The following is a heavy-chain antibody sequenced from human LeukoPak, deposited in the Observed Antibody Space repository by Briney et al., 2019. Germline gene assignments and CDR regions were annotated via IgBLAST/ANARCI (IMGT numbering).Heavy chain of an antibody. CDR1: GYSFASYW. V-gene: IGHV5-51*01. CDR2: IYPGDSDA. J-gene: IGHJ4*02. D-gene: IGHD5-18*01. CDR3: ARVNTAVFDY. Sequence: GESLKISCKGSGYSFASYWIGWVRQMPGKGLKWMGIIYPGDSDARYSPSFQGQVTISADKSISTSYLQWSNVKASDTAMYYCARVNTAVFDYWGQGTLVTVSS.